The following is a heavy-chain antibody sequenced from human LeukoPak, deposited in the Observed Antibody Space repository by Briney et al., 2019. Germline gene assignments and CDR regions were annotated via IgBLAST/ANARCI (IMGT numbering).Heavy chain of an antibody. J-gene: IGHJ5*02. CDR2: ITGRGENI. CDR3: ARGLSGYSSSLGS. CDR1: GFTFSSYG. D-gene: IGHD6-6*01. Sequence: GGSLRLSCTASGFTFSSYGMNWVRQAPGKGLEWVSGITGRGENIYYAGSVKGRFTISRDNSKNTLYLQMNSLRAEDTAVYYCARGLSGYSSSLGSWGQGTLVTVSS. V-gene: IGHV3-23*01.